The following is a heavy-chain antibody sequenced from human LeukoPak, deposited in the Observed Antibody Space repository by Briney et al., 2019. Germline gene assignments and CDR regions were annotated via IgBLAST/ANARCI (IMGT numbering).Heavy chain of an antibody. Sequence: PAGSLRLSCVASAFTFRTYSMNWARQAPGKGMEWVSYISSNGASIYYADSLNGRFSISRANDKNSLYLQMHSLRAEDTAVYYCASFDPFDYWGQGTLVSVSS. CDR3: ASFDPFDY. J-gene: IGHJ4*02. CDR2: ISSNGASI. D-gene: IGHD3-9*01. CDR1: AFTFRTYS. V-gene: IGHV3-21*01.